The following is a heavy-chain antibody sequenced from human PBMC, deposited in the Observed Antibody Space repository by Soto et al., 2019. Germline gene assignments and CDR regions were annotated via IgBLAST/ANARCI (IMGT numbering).Heavy chain of an antibody. CDR3: VKGSVWTWFDP. J-gene: IGHJ5*02. D-gene: IGHD2-21*01. CDR1: GFLISANA. CDR2: ISGSAGVA. Sequence: EEQILESGGGLVHPGGSLSLSCAASGFLISANAMSWVRQAPGGGLEWVSAISGSAGVAFYADSVRGRFIISRDISKNTIYLQLSTLRADDMARYYCVKGSVWTWFDPWGQGTLVTVSS. V-gene: IGHV3-23*01.